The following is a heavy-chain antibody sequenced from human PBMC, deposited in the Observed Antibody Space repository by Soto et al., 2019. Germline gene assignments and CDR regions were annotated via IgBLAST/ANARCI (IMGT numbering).Heavy chain of an antibody. J-gene: IGHJ4*01. Sequence: GGSLRLSCAASGFTFSSYAMGWVRQAPGKGLEWVSSISGSGGGTYYADSVKGRFTFSRDNSKNTLYLQMNSLRAEDTAVYYCAKFGMATTKRSPPYYIDYWGHGALVTVSS. CDR3: AKFGMATTKRSPPYYIDY. CDR2: ISGSGGGT. V-gene: IGHV3-23*01. D-gene: IGHD1-1*01. CDR1: GFTFSSYA.